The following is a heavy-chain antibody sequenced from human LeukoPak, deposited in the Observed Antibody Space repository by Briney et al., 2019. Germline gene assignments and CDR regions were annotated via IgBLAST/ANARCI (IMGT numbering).Heavy chain of an antibody. CDR3: AKGLQWLVTYFQH. J-gene: IGHJ1*01. Sequence: GGSLRLSCAASGFTFSSYAMSWVRQAPGKGLEWVSAISGSGGSTYYADSVKGRFTISRDNSKNTLYLQMNSLRAEDTAVYHCAKGLQWLVTYFQHWGQGTLVTVSS. V-gene: IGHV3-23*01. CDR2: ISGSGGST. CDR1: GFTFSSYA. D-gene: IGHD6-19*01.